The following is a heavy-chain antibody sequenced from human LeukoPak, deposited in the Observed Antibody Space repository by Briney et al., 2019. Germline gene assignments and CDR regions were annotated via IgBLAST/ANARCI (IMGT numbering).Heavy chain of an antibody. CDR1: GYSYSNYA. CDR3: ATRLSIAARPDYYYYYMDV. CDR2: ISAYNGNT. V-gene: IGHV1-18*01. Sequence: GASVKVSCKASGYSYSNYAISWVRQAPGQGLEWMGWISAYNGNTNYAQKLQGRVTITTDESTSTAYMELSSLRSEDTAVYYCATRLSIAARPDYYYYYMDVWGKGTTVTVSS. D-gene: IGHD6-6*01. J-gene: IGHJ6*03.